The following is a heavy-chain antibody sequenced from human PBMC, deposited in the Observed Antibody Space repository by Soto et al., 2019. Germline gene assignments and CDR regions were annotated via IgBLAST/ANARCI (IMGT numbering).Heavy chain of an antibody. CDR2: IWADVSHQ. CDR1: GFTFSAYG. D-gene: IGHD5-18*01. J-gene: IGHJ4*02. CDR3: ARGSGCNSGVRDYYFYC. Sequence: PGGSLRLSCATSGFTFSAYGFHWVRQAPGKGLEWVAFIWADVSHQYYAASVRGPFTISRDNSQNTLFLQMTSLRAEDTAVYYCARGSGCNSGVRDYYFYCLGQGTRVTLSS. V-gene: IGHV3-33*01.